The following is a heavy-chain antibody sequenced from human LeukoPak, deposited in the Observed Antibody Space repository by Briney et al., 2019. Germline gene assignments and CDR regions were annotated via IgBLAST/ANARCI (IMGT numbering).Heavy chain of an antibody. V-gene: IGHV3-48*03. Sequence: QPGGSLRLSCAASGFTFSSYEMNCVRQAPGKGLEWVSYISSSGSIIYYADSVKGRFTISRDNAKNSLYLQMNSLRAEETAVYYCARTKYGSGSYYNVGYFDSWGQGTLVTVSS. CDR2: ISSSGSII. CDR1: GFTFSSYE. J-gene: IGHJ4*02. CDR3: ARTKYGSGSYYNVGYFDS. D-gene: IGHD3-10*01.